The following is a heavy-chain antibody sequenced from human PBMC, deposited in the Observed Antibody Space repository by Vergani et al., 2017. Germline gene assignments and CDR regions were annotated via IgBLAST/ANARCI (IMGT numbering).Heavy chain of an antibody. V-gene: IGHV1-69*04. CDR2: IIPILGIA. CDR3: AREKNDFWSGYYTWDSPRYYYYMDV. Sequence: QVQLVQSGAEVKKPGSSVKVSCKASGGTFSSYAISWVRQAPGQGLEWMGRIIPILGIANYAQKFQGRVTITADKSTSTAYMELSSLRSEDTAVYYCAREKNDFWSGYYTWDSPRYYYYMDVWGKGTTVTVSS. CDR1: GGTFSSYA. J-gene: IGHJ6*03. D-gene: IGHD3-3*01.